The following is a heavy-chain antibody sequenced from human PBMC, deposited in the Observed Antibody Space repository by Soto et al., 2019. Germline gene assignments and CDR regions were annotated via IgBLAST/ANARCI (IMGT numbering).Heavy chain of an antibody. V-gene: IGHV1-46*01. CDR1: GFTFTNYY. D-gene: IGHD1-1*01. CDR3: ARDSGDTTLRQWGRSFHY. J-gene: IGHJ4*02. CDR2: INPSCGGT. Sequence: QVQLVQSGAEVKKPGASVKVSCKASGFTFTNYYIHWVRQAPGQGLEWMGLINPSCGGTFYAQKFQGRVTVNRDTSTGTVYMALSNLRSEDTAVYFCARDSGDTTLRQWGRSFHYWGQGTLVTVSS.